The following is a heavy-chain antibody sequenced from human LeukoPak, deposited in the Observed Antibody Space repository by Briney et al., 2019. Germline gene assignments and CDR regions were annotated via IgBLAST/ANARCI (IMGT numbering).Heavy chain of an antibody. J-gene: IGHJ4*02. CDR2: ISSRSSYI. Sequence: PGGSLRLSCAASGFTFSSYEMNWVRQAPGKGLEWVSSISSRSSYIYYADSVKGRFTISRDNAKNTLYLQMNSLRAEDTAVYYCARGGSSWPLPFDYWGQGTLVTVSS. CDR1: GFTFSSYE. V-gene: IGHV3-21*01. CDR3: ARGGSSWPLPFDY. D-gene: IGHD6-13*01.